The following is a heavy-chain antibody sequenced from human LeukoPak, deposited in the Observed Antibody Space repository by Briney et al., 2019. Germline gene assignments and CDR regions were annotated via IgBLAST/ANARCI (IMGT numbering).Heavy chain of an antibody. CDR2: IYYSGST. V-gene: IGHV4-39*01. Sequence: SETLSLTCTVSGGSISSSSYYCGWIRQPPGKGLEWIGSIYYSGSTYYNPSLKSRVTISVDTSKNQFSLKLSSVTAADTAVYYCARLTPTYDLPDYWGQGTLVTVSS. D-gene: IGHD3-3*01. J-gene: IGHJ4*02. CDR3: ARLTPTYDLPDY. CDR1: GGSISSSSYY.